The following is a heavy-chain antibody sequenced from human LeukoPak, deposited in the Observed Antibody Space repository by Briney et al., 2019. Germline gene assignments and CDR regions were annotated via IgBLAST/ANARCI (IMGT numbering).Heavy chain of an antibody. D-gene: IGHD3-10*01. CDR1: GFTFSGFS. CDR2: IKQDGSER. V-gene: IGHV3-7*01. CDR3: ARAGSHWHYVY. Sequence: GGSLRLSCAASGFTFSGFSMSWVRQSPTKGLEWVANIKQDGSERYYVDSVKGRFTISRDNAKNSLSLQMNNLRVEDTAAYYCARAGSHWHYVYWGQGTVVTVSS. J-gene: IGHJ4*02.